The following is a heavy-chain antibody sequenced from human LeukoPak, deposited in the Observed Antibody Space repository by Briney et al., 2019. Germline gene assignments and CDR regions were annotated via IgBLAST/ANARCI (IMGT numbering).Heavy chain of an antibody. V-gene: IGHV1-2*02. CDR1: GYTFTGYY. Sequence: ASVKVSCKASGYTFTGYYMHWMRQAPGQGLEWMGWINPNSGGTNYAQKFQGRVTMTRDTSISTAYMELSRLRSDDTAVYYCARVIAAAGPGGYWGQGTLVTVSS. D-gene: IGHD6-13*01. CDR2: INPNSGGT. CDR3: ARVIAAAGPGGY. J-gene: IGHJ4*02.